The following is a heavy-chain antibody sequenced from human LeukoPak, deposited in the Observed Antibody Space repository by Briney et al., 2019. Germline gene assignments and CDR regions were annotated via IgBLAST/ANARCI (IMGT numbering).Heavy chain of an antibody. CDR3: ARDKGIAVAPGYFDL. J-gene: IGHJ2*01. CDR1: GGTFSSYA. Sequence: WASVKVSCKASGGTFSSYAISWVRQAPGQGLEWMGGIIPIFGTANYAQKFQGRVTITADESTSTAYMELSSLRSEDTAVYYCARDKGIAVAPGYFDLWGRGTLVTVSS. CDR2: IIPIFGTA. V-gene: IGHV1-69*13. D-gene: IGHD6-19*01.